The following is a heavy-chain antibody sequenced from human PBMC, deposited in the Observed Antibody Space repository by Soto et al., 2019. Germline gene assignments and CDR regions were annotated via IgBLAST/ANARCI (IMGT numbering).Heavy chain of an antibody. CDR2: IDPSDSYT. D-gene: IGHD6-13*01. CDR3: ARLEQQLVKI. Sequence: GASLPNSCKVSGYSFTSYWISWVRQMPGKGLEWMGRIDPSDSYTNYSPSFQGHVTISADKSISTAYLQWSSLKASDTAMYYCARLEQQLVKIWGQGTMVTVSS. V-gene: IGHV5-10-1*01. CDR1: GYSFTSYW. J-gene: IGHJ3*02.